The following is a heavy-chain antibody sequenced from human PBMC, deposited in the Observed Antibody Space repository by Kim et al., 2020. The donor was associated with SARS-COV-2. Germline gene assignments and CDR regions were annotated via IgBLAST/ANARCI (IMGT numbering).Heavy chain of an antibody. Sequence: GGSLRLSCAASGFTFSSSDMHWVRQAPGKGLEWLTIISYDGSYKNYADSVKGRFTISRDNSKNTLSLQMSSLRPEDTAVYYCARGGVWRASFPFVYWGQG. CDR3: ARGGVWRASFPFVY. CDR1: GFTFSSSD. V-gene: IGHV3-30*04. D-gene: IGHD3-16*01. J-gene: IGHJ4*02. CDR2: ISYDGSYK.